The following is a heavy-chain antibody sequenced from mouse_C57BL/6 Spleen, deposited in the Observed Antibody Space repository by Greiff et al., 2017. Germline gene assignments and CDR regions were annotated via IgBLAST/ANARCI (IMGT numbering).Heavy chain of an antibody. CDR1: GFTFSSYA. V-gene: IGHV5-4*01. Sequence: EVQGVESGGGLVKPGGSLKLSCAASGFTFSSYAMSWVRQTPEKRLEWVATISDGGSYTYYPDNVKGRFTISRDNAKNNLYLQMSHLKSEDTAMYYCAREGAALDYWGQGTTRTVSS. CDR3: AREGAALDY. J-gene: IGHJ2*01. CDR2: ISDGGSYT. D-gene: IGHD6-1*01.